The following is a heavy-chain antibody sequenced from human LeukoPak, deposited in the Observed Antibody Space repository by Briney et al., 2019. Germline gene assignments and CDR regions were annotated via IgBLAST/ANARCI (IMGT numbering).Heavy chain of an antibody. D-gene: IGHD4-23*01. CDR2: IYSGGST. Sequence: GGSLRLSCAASGFTFSSNYMSWVRQAPGKGLEWVSVIYSGGSTYYADSVTRRITISRHNSNNTLYLQMNTLRAEDTAVYYCARVKTTVVIHWGQGTLVTVSS. V-gene: IGHV3-66*02. CDR3: ARVKTTVVIH. J-gene: IGHJ4*02. CDR1: GFTFSSNY.